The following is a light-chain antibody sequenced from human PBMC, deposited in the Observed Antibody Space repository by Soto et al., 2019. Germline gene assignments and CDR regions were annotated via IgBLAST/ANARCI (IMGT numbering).Light chain of an antibody. Sequence: IQLTQSPSSLSSSLGDRVTITCRASQGISSYLAWYQQKPGKAPKFLIYAASTLQRGVEARFSGRSSGKYMILTISRQQHEDLATYFCQQLNSYPQTFGQGTELEIK. V-gene: IGKV1-9*01. CDR3: QQLNSYPQT. J-gene: IGKJ2*01. CDR2: AAS. CDR1: QGISSY.